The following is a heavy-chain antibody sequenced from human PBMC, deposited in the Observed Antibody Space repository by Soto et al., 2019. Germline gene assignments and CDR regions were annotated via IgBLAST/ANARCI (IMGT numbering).Heavy chain of an antibody. J-gene: IGHJ3*02. CDR2: MSHSGGT. D-gene: IGHD1-1*01. Sequence: QVQLQQWGAGLLKPSETLSLTCAVYGGFVSSGSYYWSWIRQPPGKGLEWIGEMSHSGGTHFNPSLKSRVNISVDTSKNQFSLKMRSVTAADTALYYCARVERGTVTTVVDAFDIWGPGTMVTVSS. CDR3: ARVERGTVTTVVDAFDI. CDR1: GGFVSSGSYY. V-gene: IGHV4-34*01.